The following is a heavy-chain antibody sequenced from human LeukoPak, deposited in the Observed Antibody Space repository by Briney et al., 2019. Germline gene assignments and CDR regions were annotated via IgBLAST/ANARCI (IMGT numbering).Heavy chain of an antibody. V-gene: IGHV3-30*02. Sequence: GGSLRLSCAASGFTFSNFGMHWVRQAPGKGLEWVAFIRYDGSNKYYADSVKGRFTISRDNSKNTLYLQMNSLRSDDTAVYYCAGSLGYCTSNVCYLKYWGQGTLVTVSS. J-gene: IGHJ4*02. CDR2: IRYDGSNK. D-gene: IGHD2-8*01. CDR1: GFTFSNFG. CDR3: AGSLGYCTSNVCYLKY.